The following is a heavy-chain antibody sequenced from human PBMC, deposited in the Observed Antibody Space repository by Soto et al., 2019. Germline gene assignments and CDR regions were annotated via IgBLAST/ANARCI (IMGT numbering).Heavy chain of an antibody. CDR1: GGTFSSYA. CDR2: IIPIFGTA. Sequence: QVQLVQSGAEVKKPGSSVKVSCKASGGTFSSYAISWVRQAPGQGLEWMGGIIPIFGTANYAHKFQGRVAITADKSTRTAYMELNSLRSEDTALYYCTRGWETVGTTTPFAYWGQRTLVTVSS. CDR3: TRGWETVGTTTPFAY. J-gene: IGHJ4*02. V-gene: IGHV1-69*06. D-gene: IGHD1-26*01.